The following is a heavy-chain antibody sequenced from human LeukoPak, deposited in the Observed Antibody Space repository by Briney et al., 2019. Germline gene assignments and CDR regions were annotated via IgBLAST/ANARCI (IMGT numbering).Heavy chain of an antibody. CDR2: INKDGSIT. V-gene: IGHV3-74*01. J-gene: IGHJ4*02. Sequence: EGSLRLSCVASGFTFRNYWMHWVRQVPGKGPEWVSRINKDGSITNFADSVKGRFTISRDNAKNTVYLQMNSLRVEDTAVYYCARDPLVYMWGRGSLVTVSS. D-gene: IGHD2-2*02. CDR1: GFTFRNYW. CDR3: ARDPLVYM.